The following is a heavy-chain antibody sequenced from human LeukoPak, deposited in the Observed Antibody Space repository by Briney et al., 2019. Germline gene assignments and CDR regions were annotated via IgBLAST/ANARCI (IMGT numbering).Heavy chain of an antibody. Sequence: GESLKISCKGSGYSFTSYWIGWVRQMPGKGLEWMGIIYPGDSDTRYSPSFQGQVTISADKSISTAYLQWSSLKASDTAMYYCARGRYDFWSGYRWYFDYWGQGTLVTVPS. CDR1: GYSFTSYW. CDR2: IYPGDSDT. CDR3: ARGRYDFWSGYRWYFDY. D-gene: IGHD3-3*01. J-gene: IGHJ4*02. V-gene: IGHV5-51*01.